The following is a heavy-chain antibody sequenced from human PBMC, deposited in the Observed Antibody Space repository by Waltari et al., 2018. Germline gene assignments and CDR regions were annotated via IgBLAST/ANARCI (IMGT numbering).Heavy chain of an antibody. CDR2: IRYDGSNK. J-gene: IGHJ4*02. CDR1: GFTLSSYG. Sequence: QVQLVESGGGVVQPGGSLRLSCAASGFTLSSYGMHWVRQAPGKGLEWVAFIRYDGSNKYYADSVKGRFTISRDNSKNTLYLQMNSLRAEDTAVYYCAKGARITMVQGVIRDYWGQGTLVTVSS. V-gene: IGHV3-30*02. D-gene: IGHD3-10*01. CDR3: AKGARITMVQGVIRDY.